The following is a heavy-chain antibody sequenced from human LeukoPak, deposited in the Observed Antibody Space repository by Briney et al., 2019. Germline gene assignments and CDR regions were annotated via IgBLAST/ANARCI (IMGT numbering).Heavy chain of an antibody. V-gene: IGHV4-4*07. J-gene: IGHJ4*02. Sequence: SETLSLTCTVSGGSISSYYWSWIRQPAGKGLEWIGRIYTSGSTNYNPSLKSRVTMSVDTSKNQFSLKLSSVTAADTAVYYCARGGTRGVIIGSHDYWGQGTLVTVSS. CDR3: ARGGTRGVIIGSHDY. CDR2: IYTSGST. D-gene: IGHD3-10*01. CDR1: GGSISSYY.